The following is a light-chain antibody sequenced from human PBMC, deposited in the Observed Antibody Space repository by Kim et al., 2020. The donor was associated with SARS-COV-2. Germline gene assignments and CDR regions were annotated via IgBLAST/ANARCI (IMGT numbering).Light chain of an antibody. CDR2: QVT. J-gene: IGLJ2*01. CDR3: CSYGGTVTFDVI. CDR1: SSNVGNYNF. V-gene: IGLV2-23*02. Sequence: QSVLTQPASVSGSPGQSITVSCTGTSSNVGNYNFVSWYQQLPGKAPKLLIYQVTKRPSGVSNRFSGSKSGNTASLTISGLQAEDEADYYCCSYGGTVTFDVIFGGGTQLTVL.